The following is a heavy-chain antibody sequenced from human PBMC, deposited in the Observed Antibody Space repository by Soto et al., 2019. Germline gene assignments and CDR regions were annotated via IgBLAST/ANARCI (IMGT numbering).Heavy chain of an antibody. J-gene: IGHJ4*02. V-gene: IGHV3-33*01. D-gene: IGHD3-10*01. CDR2: IWYDGSNK. CDR3: ARDGYGSGSYYIDY. CDR1: GFTFSSYG. Sequence: QVQLVESGGGVVQPGRSLRLSCAASGFTFSSYGMHWVRQAPGKGLEWVAVIWYDGSNKYYADSVKGRFTISRDNSKNALSLQMNSLRAEDTAVYYCARDGYGSGSYYIDYWGQGTLVTVSS.